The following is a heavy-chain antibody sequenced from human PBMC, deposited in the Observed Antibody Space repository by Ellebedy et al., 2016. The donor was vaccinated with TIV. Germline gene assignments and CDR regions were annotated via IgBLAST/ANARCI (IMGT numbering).Heavy chain of an antibody. J-gene: IGHJ4*02. D-gene: IGHD3-10*01. CDR3: AKSRFHSGSYDAFDD. V-gene: IGHV3-23*01. CDR1: GFTFSTYA. CDR2: VSNSGGTT. Sequence: GESLKISXAASGFTFSTYAMSWVRQAPGKGLEWVSAVSNSGGTTDYADSVKGRFTISRDNSKNMLYLQMNGLRAEDTAAYYCAKSRFHSGSYDAFDDWGQGTLVTVSS.